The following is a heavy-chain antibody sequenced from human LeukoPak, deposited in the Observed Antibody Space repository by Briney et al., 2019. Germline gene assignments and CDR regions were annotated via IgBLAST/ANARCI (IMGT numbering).Heavy chain of an antibody. J-gene: IGHJ6*02. D-gene: IGHD3-3*01. CDR1: GGSISSYY. Sequence: SETLSLTCTVSGGSISSYYWSWIRQPAGKGLEWIGRIYTSGSTNYNPSLKSRVTMSVDTSKNQFSLKLSSVTAADTAVYYCARDSTIFGTLYGMDVWGQGTTVTVSS. CDR3: ARDSTIFGTLYGMDV. CDR2: IYTSGST. V-gene: IGHV4-4*07.